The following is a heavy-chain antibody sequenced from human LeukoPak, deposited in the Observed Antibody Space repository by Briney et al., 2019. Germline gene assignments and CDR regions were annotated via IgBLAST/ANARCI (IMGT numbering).Heavy chain of an antibody. CDR2: IVGISGGP. CDR1: GSTINSYA. Sequence: PGASLRLSCAASGSTINSYAMSWVRQAPGKGLELVSGIVGISGGPNYADSVTGRFIVSRDTSKNTLYLQMNSLRVDDTAVYYCAKQAGSYSYCGVEFWGQGATVTVSS. J-gene: IGHJ6*02. V-gene: IGHV3-23*01. CDR3: AKQAGSYSYCGVEF. D-gene: IGHD6-19*01.